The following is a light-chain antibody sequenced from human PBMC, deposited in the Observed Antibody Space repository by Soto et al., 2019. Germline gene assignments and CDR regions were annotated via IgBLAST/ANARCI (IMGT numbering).Light chain of an antibody. CDR2: EVI. CDR3: SSFTDTENSYV. Sequence: QSALTQPPSASGSPGQSVTISCTGTSSDVGGYNYVSWYQQHPGRAPKLMIYEVITRPSGVPDRFSGSKSGNTASLTVSGLQAEDECDYYCSSFTDTENSYVFGSGTKLTVL. J-gene: IGLJ1*01. CDR1: SSDVGGYNY. V-gene: IGLV2-8*01.